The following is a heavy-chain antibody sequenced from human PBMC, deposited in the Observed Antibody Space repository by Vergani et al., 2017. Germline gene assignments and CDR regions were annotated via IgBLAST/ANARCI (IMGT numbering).Heavy chain of an antibody. D-gene: IGHD2-21*02. J-gene: IGHJ4*02. CDR3: ASRGAYCGGDCLYYFDY. V-gene: IGHV5-10-1*01. CDR2: IDPSDSYT. CDR1: GYSFTSYW. Sequence: EVQLVQSGAEVKKPGESLRISCKGSGYSFTSYWISWVRQMPGKGLEWMGRIDPSDSYTNYSPAFQGHVTISADKSISTAYLQWSSLKASDTAMYYCASRGAYCGGDCLYYFDYWGQGTLVTVSS.